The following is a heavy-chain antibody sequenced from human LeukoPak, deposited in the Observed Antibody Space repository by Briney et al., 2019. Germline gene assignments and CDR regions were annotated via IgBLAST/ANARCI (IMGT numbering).Heavy chain of an antibody. Sequence: SETLSLTCAVSGYSISSGYYWGWIRQPPGKGLEWIGSIYHSGSTYYNPSLKSRVTTSVDTSKNQFSLKLSSVTAADTAVYYCARIVSTMVRGVIAPSWFDSWGQGTLVTVSS. CDR2: IYHSGST. D-gene: IGHD3-10*01. CDR1: GYSISSGYY. V-gene: IGHV4-38-2*01. CDR3: ARIVSTMVRGVIAPSWFDS. J-gene: IGHJ5*01.